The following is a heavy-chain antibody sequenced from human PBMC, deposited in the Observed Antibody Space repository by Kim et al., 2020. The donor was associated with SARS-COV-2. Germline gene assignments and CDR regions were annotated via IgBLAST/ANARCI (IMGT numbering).Heavy chain of an antibody. J-gene: IGHJ5*02. CDR1: GGTFSSYA. CDR2: IIPIFGTA. V-gene: IGHV1-69*13. D-gene: IGHD1-1*01. Sequence: SVKVSCKASGGTFSSYAISWVRQAPGQGLEWMGGIIPIFGTANYAQKFQGRVTITADESTSTAYMELSSLRSEDTAVYYCARDLERRDLLFDPWGQGTLVTVSS. CDR3: ARDLERRDLLFDP.